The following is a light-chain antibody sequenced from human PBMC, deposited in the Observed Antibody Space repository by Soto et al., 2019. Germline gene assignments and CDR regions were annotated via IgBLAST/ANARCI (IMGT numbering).Light chain of an antibody. J-gene: IGKJ1*01. CDR1: QSISSY. V-gene: IGKV1-39*01. CDR2: AAS. CDR3: QQYGSSPWT. Sequence: DMQRTQSPSSLSASVGDRVTITCRASQSISSYLNWYQQKPGKAPKLLIYAASSLQSGVPSRFSGSGSGTDFTLTISRLEPEDFAVYYCQQYGSSPWTFGQGTKVDI.